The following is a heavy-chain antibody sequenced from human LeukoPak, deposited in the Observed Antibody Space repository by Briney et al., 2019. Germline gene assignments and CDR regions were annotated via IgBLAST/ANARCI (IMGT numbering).Heavy chain of an antibody. CDR2: IYYSGST. V-gene: IGHV4-39*07. J-gene: IGHJ4*02. Sequence: SETLSLTCTVSGGSISSSSYYWGWIRQPPGKGLEWIGSIYYSGSTNYNPSLKSRVTISVDTSKNQFSLKLSSVTAADTAVYYCARDEGDGSYFDNWGQGTLVTVSS. CDR1: GGSISSSSYY. CDR3: ARDEGDGSYFDN. D-gene: IGHD2-15*01.